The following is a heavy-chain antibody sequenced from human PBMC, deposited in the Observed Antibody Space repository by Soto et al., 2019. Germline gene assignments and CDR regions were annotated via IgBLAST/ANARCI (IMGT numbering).Heavy chain of an antibody. CDR2: VTHSGSS. CDR1: RDSISRGDYY. CDR3: ARTRTDTSSSFDH. J-gene: IGHJ4*02. Sequence: QVQLQESGPGLVRPSQTLSLTCTVSRDSISRGDYYWSWIRQHAGKGLEGIGYVTHSGSSFYNPSLQSRVIISVDTSKNQLALKLTPVTAADTAVYYCARTRTDTSSSFDHWGQGTLVTVSS. D-gene: IGHD6-6*01. V-gene: IGHV4-31*03.